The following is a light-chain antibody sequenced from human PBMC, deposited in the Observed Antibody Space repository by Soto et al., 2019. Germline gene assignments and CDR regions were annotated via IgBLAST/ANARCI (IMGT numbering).Light chain of an antibody. J-gene: IGKJ2*01. CDR3: QEYNTYT. V-gene: IGKV1-5*03. Sequence: DIQMTQSPSTLSASVGDRVTITCRASHIINNWWAGYRQKPGKAPNLLIYEASTLESGVPSRFSGSGSGTDFTLTISSLQPDDFATYYCQEYNTYTFGQGTKLEIK. CDR1: HIINNW. CDR2: EAS.